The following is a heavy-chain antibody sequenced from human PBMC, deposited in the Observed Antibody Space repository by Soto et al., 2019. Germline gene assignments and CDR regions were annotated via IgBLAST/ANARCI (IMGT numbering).Heavy chain of an antibody. Sequence: QLQLQESGPGLVKPSETLSLTCTVSGGSISSSSSYWGWIRQPPGKGLEWIGSINYSGNTYYNPSLKRRITISVDTSKNQFSLKLSSVTAADTAVYFCAKTGFWSDYRVADYWGQGTLVTVSS. CDR1: GGSISSSSSY. J-gene: IGHJ4*02. D-gene: IGHD3-3*01. CDR3: AKTGFWSDYRVADY. CDR2: INYSGNT. V-gene: IGHV4-39*01.